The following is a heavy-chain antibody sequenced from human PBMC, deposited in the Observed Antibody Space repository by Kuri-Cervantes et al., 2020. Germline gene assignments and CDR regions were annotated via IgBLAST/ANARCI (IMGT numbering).Heavy chain of an antibody. CDR3: ARPVVPAAIRGTLGWFDP. CDR1: GYSFTSYW. D-gene: IGHD2-2*01. Sequence: GGSLRLSCKGSGYSFTSYWIGWVRQMPGKCLEWMGIIYPGDSDTRYSPSFQGQVTISADKSISTAYLQWSSLKASDTAMYYCARPVVPAAIRGTLGWFDPWGQGALVTVSS. V-gene: IGHV5-51*01. J-gene: IGHJ5*02. CDR2: IYPGDSDT.